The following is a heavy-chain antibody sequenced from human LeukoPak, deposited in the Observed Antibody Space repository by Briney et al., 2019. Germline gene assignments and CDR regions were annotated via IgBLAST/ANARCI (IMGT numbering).Heavy chain of an antibody. CDR1: GFTFSSYS. V-gene: IGHV3-48*04. CDR3: ARDRTMVRGGEIDY. J-gene: IGHJ4*02. D-gene: IGHD3-10*01. Sequence: GGSLRLSCAASGFTFSSYSMNWVRQAPGKGLEWVSYISSSSSTIYYADSVKGRFTISRDNAKNSLYLQMNSLRAEDTAVYYCARDRTMVRGGEIDYWGQGTLVTVSS. CDR2: ISSSSSTI.